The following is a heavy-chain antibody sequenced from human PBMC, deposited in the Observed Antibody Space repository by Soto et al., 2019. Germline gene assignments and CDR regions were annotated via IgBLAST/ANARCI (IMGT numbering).Heavy chain of an antibody. D-gene: IGHD6-6*01. CDR3: ARDRGRIAARLGVDYFDY. CDR1: GYTFTSYG. J-gene: IGHJ4*02. V-gene: IGHV1-18*04. Sequence: QVQLVQSGAEVKKPGASVKVSCKASGYTFTSYGISWVRQAPGQGLEWMGWISAYNGNTNYAQKLQGRVTMTTDTSTSTAYMELRSLSSDDTAVYYCARDRGRIAARLGVDYFDYWGQGTLVTVSS. CDR2: ISAYNGNT.